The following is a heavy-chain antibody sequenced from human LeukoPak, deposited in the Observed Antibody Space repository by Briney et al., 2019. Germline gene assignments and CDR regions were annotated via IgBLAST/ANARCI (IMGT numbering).Heavy chain of an antibody. CDR1: GGTFSSYA. Sequence: SVKVSCKASGGTFSSYAISWVRQAPGQGLEWMGRIIPILGIANYAQKFQGRVTITADKSTSTAYMELSSLRSEDTAVYYCARPYYYDSSGYSFDSWGQGTLVTVSS. V-gene: IGHV1-69*04. J-gene: IGHJ4*02. CDR2: IIPILGIA. D-gene: IGHD3-22*01. CDR3: ARPYYYDSSGYSFDS.